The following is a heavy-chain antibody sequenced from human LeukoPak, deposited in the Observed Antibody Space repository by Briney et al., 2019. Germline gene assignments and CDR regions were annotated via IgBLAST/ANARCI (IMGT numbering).Heavy chain of an antibody. J-gene: IGHJ6*03. V-gene: IGHV4-4*07. CDR2: IYTSGST. CDR3: ARGSGAVDTAMVMDYYYYYMDV. Sequence: SETLSLTCTVSGGSISSYYWSWIRQPAGKGLEWIGRIYTSGSTNYNPSLKSRVTMSVDTSKNQFSLKLSSVTAADTAVYYCARGSGAVDTAMVMDYYYYYMDVWGKGTTVTVSS. D-gene: IGHD5-18*01. CDR1: GGSISSYY.